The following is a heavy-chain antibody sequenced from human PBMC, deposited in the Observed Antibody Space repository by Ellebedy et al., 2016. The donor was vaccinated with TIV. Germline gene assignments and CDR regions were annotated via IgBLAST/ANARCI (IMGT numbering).Heavy chain of an antibody. CDR2: SSSSGNYR. D-gene: IGHD1-1*01. V-gene: IGHV3-21*01. CDR1: GFTFSDYS. Sequence: PGGSLRLSCAASGFTFSDYSMNWVRQAPGKGLEWVSSSSSSGNYRYHGDSVKGRFPISRDNAKNSLYLQMNSLRAEDTAVYYCAREKSGHKWNDGFDSWGQGTLVTVSS. CDR3: AREKSGHKWNDGFDS. J-gene: IGHJ4*02.